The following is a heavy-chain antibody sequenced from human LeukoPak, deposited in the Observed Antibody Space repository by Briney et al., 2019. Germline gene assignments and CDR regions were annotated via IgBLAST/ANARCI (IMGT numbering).Heavy chain of an antibody. CDR3: ARGGWYYFDY. V-gene: IGHV4-39*01. CDR2: IYYSGST. CDR1: GGSISISSYY. J-gene: IGHJ4*02. Sequence: SETLSLTCTVSGGSISISSYYWGWIRQSPGKGLEWIGSIYYSGSTHYNPSLKSRVTISVDTSKNQFSLKLSSVTAAETAVYYCARGGWYYFDYWGQGTLVTVSS. D-gene: IGHD6-19*01.